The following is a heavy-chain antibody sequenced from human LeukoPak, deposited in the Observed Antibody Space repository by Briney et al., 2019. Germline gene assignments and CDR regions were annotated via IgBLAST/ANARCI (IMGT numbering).Heavy chain of an antibody. V-gene: IGHV4-39*01. Sequence: SETLSLTCTVSGGSISSSSYYWGWIRRPPGKGLEWIGSIYYSGSTYYNPSLKSRVTISVDTSKNQFSLKLSSVTAADTAVYYCARLTMVRGAEPRDFDYWGQGTLVTVSS. CDR2: IYYSGST. CDR1: GGSISSSSYY. J-gene: IGHJ4*02. D-gene: IGHD3-10*01. CDR3: ARLTMVRGAEPRDFDY.